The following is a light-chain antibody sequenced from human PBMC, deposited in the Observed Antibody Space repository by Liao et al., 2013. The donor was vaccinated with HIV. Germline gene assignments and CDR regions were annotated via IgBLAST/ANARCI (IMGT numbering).Light chain of an antibody. Sequence: SYVLTQPPSVSVAPGKTASISCGGDHVGSKSVHWYQQKPGQAPVLVISYDSDRPSGIPERFSGSSSGTTVTLTISGVQAEDEADYYCQSADSSATYRMFGGGTKLTVL. J-gene: IGLJ3*02. CDR2: YDS. V-gene: IGLV3-21*01. CDR1: HVGSKS. CDR3: QSADSSATYRM.